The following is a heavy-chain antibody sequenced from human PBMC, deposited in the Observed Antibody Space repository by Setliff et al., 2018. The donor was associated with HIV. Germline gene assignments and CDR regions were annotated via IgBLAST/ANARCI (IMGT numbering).Heavy chain of an antibody. CDR2: INHSGSA. D-gene: IGHD6-19*01. Sequence: SETLSLTCAVYGASFSGYYCNWIRQTPGKGLEWIGDINHSGSANYNPSLRGRVTMSVDTSKNQFSLKLSSVTAADTAVYYCAREQHRMYNSGWYFHIDSWGQGALVTVSS. J-gene: IGHJ4*02. V-gene: IGHV4-34*01. CDR1: GASFSGYY. CDR3: AREQHRMYNSGWYFHIDS.